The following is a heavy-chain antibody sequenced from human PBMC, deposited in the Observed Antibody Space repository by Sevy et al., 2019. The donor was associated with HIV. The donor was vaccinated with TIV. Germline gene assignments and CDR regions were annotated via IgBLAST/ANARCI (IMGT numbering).Heavy chain of an antibody. J-gene: IGHJ4*02. Sequence: GESLKISCAASGFTFSDHYMDWVRQAPGKGLEWVGRTRNKANSYTTEYAASVNGRFTISRDDSKNSLYLQMNSLKTEDTAVYYCARSYSGSYDYFDCWGQGTLVTVSS. CDR2: TRNKANSYTT. CDR1: GFTFSDHY. V-gene: IGHV3-72*01. D-gene: IGHD1-26*01. CDR3: ARSYSGSYDYFDC.